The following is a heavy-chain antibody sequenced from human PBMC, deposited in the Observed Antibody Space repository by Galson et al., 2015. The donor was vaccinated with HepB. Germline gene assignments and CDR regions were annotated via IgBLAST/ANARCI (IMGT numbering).Heavy chain of an antibody. D-gene: IGHD3-22*01. Sequence: SVKVSCKVSGGTFRTNVISWVRQAPGQGLEWIGGIIPIFRTANYAQKFQGRVTMTTDTSTRNAYMELRRLRSDDTAVYFCARDGSTNYYDSRSYYPTDYWGQGTLVTVSS. CDR3: ARDGSTNYYDSRSYYPTDY. CDR2: IIPIFRTA. CDR1: GGTFRTNV. J-gene: IGHJ4*02. V-gene: IGHV1-69*05.